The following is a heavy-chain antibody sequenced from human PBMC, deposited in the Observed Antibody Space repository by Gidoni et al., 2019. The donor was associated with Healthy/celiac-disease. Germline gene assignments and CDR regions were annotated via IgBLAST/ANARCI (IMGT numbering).Heavy chain of an antibody. CDR2: ISSSSSYI. Sequence: EVQLVESGGGLVKPGGSLRLSCAASGFTFSSYSMNWVRQAPGKGLEWVSSISSSSSYIYYADPVKGRFTISRDNAKNSLYLQMNSLRAEDTAVYYCARGPRALWFGEIDYWGQGTLVTVSS. V-gene: IGHV3-21*01. CDR1: GFTFSSYS. J-gene: IGHJ4*02. D-gene: IGHD3-10*01. CDR3: ARGPRALWFGEIDY.